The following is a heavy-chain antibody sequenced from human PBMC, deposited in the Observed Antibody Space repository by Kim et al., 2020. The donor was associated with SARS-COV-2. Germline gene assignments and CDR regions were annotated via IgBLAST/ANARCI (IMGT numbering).Heavy chain of an antibody. D-gene: IGHD6-13*01. CDR2: IIPILGIA. J-gene: IGHJ1*01. CDR3: PRDGGDSSSRRYFQH. Sequence: SVKVSCKASGGTFSSYAISWVRQAPGQGLEWMGRIIPILGIANYAQKFQGRVTITADKSTSTAYMELSSLRSEDTAVYYCPRDGGDSSSRRYFQHWGQGTLVTVSS. CDR1: GGTFSSYA. V-gene: IGHV1-69*04.